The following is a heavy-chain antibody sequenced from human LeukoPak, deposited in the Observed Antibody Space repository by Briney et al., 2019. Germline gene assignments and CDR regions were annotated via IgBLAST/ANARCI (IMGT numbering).Heavy chain of an antibody. D-gene: IGHD3-22*01. Sequence: PGGSLRLSCAASGFTFSGSAMHWVRHASGKGLEWVGRSRSKANSYATAYAAAVKGRFTISRDDSKNTAYLQMNSLKTEDTAVYYCTRRGYYDSSGYGKDYWGQGTLVTVSS. CDR2: SRSKANSYAT. CDR3: TRRGYYDSSGYGKDY. CDR1: GFTFSGSA. V-gene: IGHV3-73*01. J-gene: IGHJ4*02.